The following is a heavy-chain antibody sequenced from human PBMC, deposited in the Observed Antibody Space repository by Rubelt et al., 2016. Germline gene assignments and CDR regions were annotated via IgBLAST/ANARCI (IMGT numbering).Heavy chain of an antibody. CDR2: ISGSGGST. J-gene: IGHJ4*02. CDR3: ATQGYCSSTSCYGAY. D-gene: IGHD2-2*01. Sequence: WVSAISGSGGSTYYADSVKGRFTISRDNAKNSLYLQMNSLGDEDTAVYYCATQGYCSSTSCYGAYWGQGTLVTVSS. V-gene: IGHV3-23*01.